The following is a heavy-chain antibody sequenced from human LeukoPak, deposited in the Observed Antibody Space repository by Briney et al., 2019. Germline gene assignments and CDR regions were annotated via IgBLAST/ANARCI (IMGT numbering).Heavy chain of an antibody. CDR3: ARDRLVVVSADFSYYYGMDV. CDR1: GGSISSYY. CDR2: IYTSGST. Sequence: SETLSLTCTVSGGSISSYYWSWIRQPAGKGLEWIGRIYTSGSTNYNPSLKSRVTMSVDTSKNQFSLKLSSVTAADTAVYYCARDRLVVVSADFSYYYGMDVWGQGTTVTVSS. J-gene: IGHJ6*02. D-gene: IGHD2-2*01. V-gene: IGHV4-4*07.